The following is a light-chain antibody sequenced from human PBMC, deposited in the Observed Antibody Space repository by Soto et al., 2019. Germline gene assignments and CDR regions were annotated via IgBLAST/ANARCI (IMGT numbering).Light chain of an antibody. J-gene: IGLJ1*01. CDR1: SSDVGGDNH. V-gene: IGLV2-14*01. Sequence: QSALAQPASVSGSPGQSITISCRGISSDVGGDNHVSWYQQYPGKAPKLMIYEVSDRPSEVSNRFSGSKSGNTASLTISGLQAEDEADYYCSSYKSSFRRVFGTGTKVTVL. CDR2: EVS. CDR3: SSYKSSFRRV.